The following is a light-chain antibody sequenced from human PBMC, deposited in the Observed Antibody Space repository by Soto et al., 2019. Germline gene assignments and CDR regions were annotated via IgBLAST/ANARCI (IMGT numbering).Light chain of an antibody. Sequence: EIVFTQSPATLSSFPVYIFTLSFMASQYINTRLACYQHRPGQYNRILIYQTSLRAAGIKAGFSASGSGTDFTLTIRSMEPEDFAVYYCKNRFNWQWKFGNGNTVDLK. CDR2: QTS. V-gene: IGKV3D-11*01. CDR3: KNRFNWQWK. J-gene: IGKJ1*01. CDR1: QYINTR.